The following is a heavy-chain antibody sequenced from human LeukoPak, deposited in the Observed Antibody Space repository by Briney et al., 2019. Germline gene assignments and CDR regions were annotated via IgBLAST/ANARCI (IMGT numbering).Heavy chain of an antibody. D-gene: IGHD4-17*01. CDR3: ARDYGDYVFDY. V-gene: IGHV1-69*01. Sequence: SSVKVSCKASGGTFISYAISWVRQAPGQGLEWMGGIIPIFGTANYAKKFQGRVTITADESTSTAYMELSSLRSEDTAVYYCARDYGDYVFDYWGQGTLVTVSS. CDR1: GGTFISYA. J-gene: IGHJ4*02. CDR2: IIPIFGTA.